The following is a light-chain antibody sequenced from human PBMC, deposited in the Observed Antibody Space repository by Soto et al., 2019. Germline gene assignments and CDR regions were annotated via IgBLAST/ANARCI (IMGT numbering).Light chain of an antibody. V-gene: IGLV1-51*01. CDR2: DNN. J-gene: IGLJ2*01. CDR1: RSNIEINY. Sequence: QSVLTQPPSVSAAPGQRVTISCSGSRSNIEINYVSWYQHVPGTAPELLIYDNNNRPSGIPDRFSGSKFGTSATLGITGLQTGDEAVYYCGAWDTSLSAWVFGGGTQLTVL. CDR3: GAWDTSLSAWV.